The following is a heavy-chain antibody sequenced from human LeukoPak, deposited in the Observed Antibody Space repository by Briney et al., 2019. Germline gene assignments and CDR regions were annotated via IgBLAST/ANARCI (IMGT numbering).Heavy chain of an antibody. V-gene: IGHV3-30*18. D-gene: IGHD3-10*01. CDR2: ISYDGSNK. Sequence: GGSLRLSCAASGFTFSSYGMHWVRQAPGKGLEWVAVISYDGSNKYYADSVKGRFTISRDNSKNTLYLQMNSLRAEDTAVYYCAKDYYGSGSYYNPRLYYYYGMDVWGQGTTVTVSS. J-gene: IGHJ6*02. CDR1: GFTFSSYG. CDR3: AKDYYGSGSYYNPRLYYYYGMDV.